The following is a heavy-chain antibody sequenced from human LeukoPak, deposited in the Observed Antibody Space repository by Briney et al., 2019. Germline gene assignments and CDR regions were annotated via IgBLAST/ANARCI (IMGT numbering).Heavy chain of an antibody. Sequence: PETLSLTCADYGGSFSGYYWSWIRHPPGKGLEWIGEINHSGSTNYNPSLKSRVTISVDTSKNQFSVKLSSVTAADTAVYYCARRNWGSGYYYYYYMVVWGKGTTVTISS. D-gene: IGHD7-27*01. V-gene: IGHV4-34*01. CDR2: INHSGST. CDR3: ARRNWGSGYYYYYYMVV. CDR1: GGSFSGYY. J-gene: IGHJ6*03.